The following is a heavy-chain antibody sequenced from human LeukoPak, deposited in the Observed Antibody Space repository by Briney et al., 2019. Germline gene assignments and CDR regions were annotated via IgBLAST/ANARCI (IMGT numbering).Heavy chain of an antibody. V-gene: IGHV4-39*07. D-gene: IGHD6-19*01. Sequence: SETLSLTCTVSGGLISISTYYWGWIRQPPGKGLEWIGSIYYSGTTHYNPSLKSRVTIAVDTSKNQFSLKLRSVTAADTAVYYCARGQARLAWFDPWGQGTLVTVSS. CDR1: GGLISISTYY. CDR2: IYYSGTT. CDR3: ARGQARLAWFDP. J-gene: IGHJ5*02.